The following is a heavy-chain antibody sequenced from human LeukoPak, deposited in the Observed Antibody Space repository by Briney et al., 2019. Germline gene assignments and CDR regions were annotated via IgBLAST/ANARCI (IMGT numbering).Heavy chain of an antibody. D-gene: IGHD2-15*01. V-gene: IGHV1-2*02. CDR1: GYTFTGYY. J-gene: IGHJ6*03. CDR2: INPNSGGT. Sequence: GASVKVSCKASGYTFTGYYMHWVRQAPGQGLEWMGWINPNSGGTNYAQKFQGRVTMTRDTSISTAYMELSGLRSDDTAVHYCARGGVVAATLSGSYYYYMDVWGKGTTVTVSS. CDR3: ARGGVVAATLSGSYYYYMDV.